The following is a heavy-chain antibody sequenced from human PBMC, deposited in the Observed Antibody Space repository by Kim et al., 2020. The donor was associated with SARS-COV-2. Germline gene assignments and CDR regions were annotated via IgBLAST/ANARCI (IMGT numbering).Heavy chain of an antibody. CDR1: GGSISSSSYY. CDR3: APMDYYDTRGWGWFDP. D-gene: IGHD3-22*01. V-gene: IGHV4-39*02. CDR2: VYHSGFT. J-gene: IGHJ5*02. Sequence: SETLSLTCTVSGGSISSSSYYWGWIRQPPGKGLEWIGNVYHSGFTYYNPSLKSRVTISVDTSKNHFSLKLSSVTAADTAVYYCAPMDYYDTRGWGWFDPWGQGTLVTVSS.